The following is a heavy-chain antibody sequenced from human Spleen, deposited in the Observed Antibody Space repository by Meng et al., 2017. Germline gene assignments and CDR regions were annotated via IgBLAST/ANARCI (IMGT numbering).Heavy chain of an antibody. D-gene: IGHD6-19*01. J-gene: IGHJ4*02. CDR1: GYSISSGSY. V-gene: IGHV4-38-2*02. Sequence: SETLSLTCTVSGYSISSGSYWGWIRRPPGKGLEWIGSIYHSGSTYYNPSLQSRVTISVDTSKNQFSLKLSSVTAADTALYYCARGGITVADPFDYWGQGTLVTVSS. CDR2: IYHSGST. CDR3: ARGGITVADPFDY.